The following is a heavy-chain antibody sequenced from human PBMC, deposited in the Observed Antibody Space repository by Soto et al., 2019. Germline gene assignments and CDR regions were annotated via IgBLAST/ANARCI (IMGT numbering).Heavy chain of an antibody. CDR1: GFTFSSYA. D-gene: IGHD2-2*01. Sequence: VGSLRLSCAASGFTFSSYAMSWVRQAPGKGLEWVSAISGSGGSTYYADSVKGRFTISRDNSKNTLYLQMNSLRAEDTAVYYSGYCSSTSLECGFDPWGQGTLVTVSS. V-gene: IGHV3-23*01. CDR2: ISGSGGST. CDR3: GYCSSTSLECGFDP. J-gene: IGHJ5*02.